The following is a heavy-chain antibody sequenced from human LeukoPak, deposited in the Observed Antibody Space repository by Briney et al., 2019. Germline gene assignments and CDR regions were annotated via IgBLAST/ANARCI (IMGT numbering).Heavy chain of an antibody. V-gene: IGHV1-69*05. J-gene: IGHJ4*02. CDR1: GGTFSSYA. CDR3: ASSSYYDSSLGY. D-gene: IGHD3-22*01. Sequence: ASVKVSCKASGGTFSSYATSWVRQAPGQGLEWMGGIIPIFGTANYAQKFQGRVTITTDESTSTAYMELSSLRSEDTAVYYCASSSYYDSSLGYWGQGTLVTVSS. CDR2: IIPIFGTA.